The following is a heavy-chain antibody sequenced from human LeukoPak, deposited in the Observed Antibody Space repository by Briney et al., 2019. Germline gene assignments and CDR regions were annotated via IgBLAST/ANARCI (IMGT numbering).Heavy chain of an antibody. CDR3: ARLGCTNGVCYKKVTWFDP. V-gene: IGHV5-51*01. Sequence: GESLKISCKGSGYSFTSYWIGWVRQMPGKGLEWMGVIYPGDSETIYSPSFQGQVTISADKSISTAYLQWSSLKASDTAMYYCARLGCTNGVCYKKVTWFDPWGQGTLVTVSS. CDR2: IYPGDSET. D-gene: IGHD2-8*01. J-gene: IGHJ5*02. CDR1: GYSFTSYW.